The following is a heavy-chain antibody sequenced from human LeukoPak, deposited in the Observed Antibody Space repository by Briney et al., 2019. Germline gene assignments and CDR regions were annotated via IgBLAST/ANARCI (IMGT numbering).Heavy chain of an antibody. V-gene: IGHV4-59*01. Sequence: SETLPLTCTVSGGSISSYHWSWIRQPPGKGLEWIGYIYYSGTTNYNPSLKSRVTISVDTSKNQFSLKLSSVTAADTAVYYCARGGAHDYWGQGTLVTVSS. J-gene: IGHJ4*02. CDR1: GGSISSYH. D-gene: IGHD3-10*01. CDR2: IYYSGTT. CDR3: ARGGAHDY.